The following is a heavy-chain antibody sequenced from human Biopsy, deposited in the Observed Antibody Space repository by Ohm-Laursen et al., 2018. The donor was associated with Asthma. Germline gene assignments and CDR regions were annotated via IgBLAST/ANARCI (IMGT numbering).Heavy chain of an antibody. Sequence: TLSLTCSLSSGSGGYMRSGNYYWGWIRQPPGKGLEWIGYMFHRGTTHYNPSLTSRVTISLDRSKNQFSLKLTSVTAADTAVYYCARITSANYYYGMDVWGQGTTVTVSS. CDR3: ARITSANYYYGMDV. V-gene: IGHV4-30-2*01. CDR2: MFHRGTT. J-gene: IGHJ6*02. D-gene: IGHD1-20*01. CDR1: SGSGGYMRSGNYY.